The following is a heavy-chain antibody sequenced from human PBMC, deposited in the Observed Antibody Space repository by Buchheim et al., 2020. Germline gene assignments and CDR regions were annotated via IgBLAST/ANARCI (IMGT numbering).Heavy chain of an antibody. CDR2: IYYSGTT. CDR3: ARGGPLVDV. J-gene: IGHJ6*02. Sequence: QVQLQESGPGLVKSSQTLSLTCAVSGGSISSGDYYWSWIRQSPGKGLEWIGYIYYSGTTYYNPSLKSRVTISVDTSKNQFSRKRGAVTAAGTAVYYCARGGPLVDVWGQGTT. CDR1: GGSISSGDYY. D-gene: IGHD3-16*01. V-gene: IGHV4-30-4*01.